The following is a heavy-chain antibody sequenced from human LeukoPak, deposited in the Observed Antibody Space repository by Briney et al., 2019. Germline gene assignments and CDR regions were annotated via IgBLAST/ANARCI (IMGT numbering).Heavy chain of an antibody. V-gene: IGHV3-11*03. CDR2: ISSSSSYT. J-gene: IGHJ4*02. CDR1: GFTFSDYY. Sequence: GGSLRLSCAASGFTFSDYYMSWIRQAPGKGLEWVSYISSSSSYTNYADSVKGRFTISRDDAKNSLYLQMNSLRAEDTALYYCAKNQGQWLVPVDYWGQGTLVTVSS. CDR3: AKNQGQWLVPVDY. D-gene: IGHD6-19*01.